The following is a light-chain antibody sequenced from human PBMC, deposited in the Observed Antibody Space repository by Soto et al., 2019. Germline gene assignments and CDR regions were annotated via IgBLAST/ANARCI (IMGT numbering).Light chain of an antibody. V-gene: IGLV1-40*01. CDR1: SSNIGAGKY. CDR2: GDT. Sequence: QAVVTQPPSVSGAPGQRVTISCTGSSSNIGAGKYVHWYQQLPGRAPKLLIYGDTNRPSGVPDRFSASKSGTSASLAITGLPAEDEADYHCQSYDRGLSASVFGGGTKVTVL. CDR3: QSYDRGLSASV. J-gene: IGLJ3*02.